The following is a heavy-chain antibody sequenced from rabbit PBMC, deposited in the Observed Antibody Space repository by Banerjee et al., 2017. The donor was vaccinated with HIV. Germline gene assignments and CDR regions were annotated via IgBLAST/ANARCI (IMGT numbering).Heavy chain of an antibody. CDR3: AREDGGVGGYDNNL. J-gene: IGHJ4*01. D-gene: IGHD1-1*01. Sequence: QSLEESGGDLVKPGASLTLTCKASGFSFSSGYDMCWVRQAPGKGLEWIGYVYTGSGVTWYADWVNGRFTISKASSTTVTLQMTSLTAADTATYFCAREDGGVGGYDNNLWGQGTLVTVS. CDR1: GFSFSSGYD. V-gene: IGHV1S40*01. CDR2: VYTGSGVT.